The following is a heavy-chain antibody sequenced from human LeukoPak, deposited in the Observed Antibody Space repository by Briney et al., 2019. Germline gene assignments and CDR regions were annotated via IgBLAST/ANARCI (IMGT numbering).Heavy chain of an antibody. CDR3: AITQYYYGSGSYL. V-gene: IGHV4-39*01. D-gene: IGHD3-10*01. CDR1: GGSLSSSSYY. Sequence: SETLSLTCTVSGGSLSSSSYYWGWIRQPPGKGLEWIGSIYYSGSTYYNPSLKSRVTISVDTSKNQFSLKLSSVTAADTAVYYCAITQYYYGSGSYLWGQGTLVTVSS. CDR2: IYYSGST. J-gene: IGHJ5*02.